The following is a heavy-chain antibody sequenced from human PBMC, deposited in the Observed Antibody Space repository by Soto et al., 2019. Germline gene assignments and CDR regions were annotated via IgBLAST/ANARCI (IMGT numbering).Heavy chain of an antibody. CDR2: INAGNGNT. D-gene: IGHD2-15*01. CDR1: GYTFTSYA. Sequence: ASVKVSCKASGYTFTSYAMHWVRQAPGQRLEWIGWINAGNGNTKYSQKFQGRVTSTRDTSASPAYVELSSLRSEDTAVYYCARILGYCSGGSCNYWGQVTLVTVSS. CDR3: ARILGYCSGGSCNY. J-gene: IGHJ4*02. V-gene: IGHV1-3*01.